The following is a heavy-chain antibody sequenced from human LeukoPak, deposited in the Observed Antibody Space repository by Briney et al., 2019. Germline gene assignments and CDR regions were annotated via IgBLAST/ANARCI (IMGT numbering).Heavy chain of an antibody. CDR2: MNPNSGNT. CDR1: GYTFTSYD. CDR3: ARASLEVLWFGELFSAGNNWFDP. J-gene: IGHJ5*02. V-gene: IGHV1-8*01. Sequence: ASVKVSCKASGYTFTSYDINWVRQATGQGLEWMGWMNPNSGNTGYAQKFQGRVTMTRNTSISTAYMELSSLRSEDTAVYYCARASLEVLWFGELFSAGNNWFDPWGRGTLVTVSS. D-gene: IGHD3-10*01.